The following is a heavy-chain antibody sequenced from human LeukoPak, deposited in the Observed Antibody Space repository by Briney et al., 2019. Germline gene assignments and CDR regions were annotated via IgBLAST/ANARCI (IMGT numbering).Heavy chain of an antibody. CDR2: INHTGST. D-gene: IGHD3-22*01. Sequence: SETLSLTCAVYGGSFSGYYWSWIRQPPGKELEWIGEINHTGSTNHNPSLKSRVTTSVDTSKSQFSLKLSSVTAADTAVYYCARDLATYYYDSSGFERVRWFDPWGQGTLVTVSS. CDR3: ARDLATYYYDSSGFERVRWFDP. V-gene: IGHV4-34*01. J-gene: IGHJ5*02. CDR1: GGSFSGYY.